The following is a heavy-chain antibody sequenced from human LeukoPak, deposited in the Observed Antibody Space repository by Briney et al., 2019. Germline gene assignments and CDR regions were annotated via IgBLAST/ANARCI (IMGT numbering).Heavy chain of an antibody. D-gene: IGHD3-3*01. V-gene: IGHV4-39*07. CDR1: GGSISSSSYY. Sequence: SETLSLTCTVSGGSISSSSYYWGWIRQPPGKGLEWIGSIYYSGSTYYNPSLKSRVTISVDTSKNQFSLKLSSVTAADTAVYYCARGQEINDFWSGSGGAFDIWGQGTMVTVSS. CDR2: IYYSGST. J-gene: IGHJ3*02. CDR3: ARGQEINDFWSGSGGAFDI.